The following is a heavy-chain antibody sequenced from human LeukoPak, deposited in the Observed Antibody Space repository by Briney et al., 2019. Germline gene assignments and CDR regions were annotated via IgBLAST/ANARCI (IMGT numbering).Heavy chain of an antibody. CDR3: AREVYNWNDVYYYYMDV. Sequence: GGSLRLSCAASGFTFSNAWMSWVRQAPGKGLEWVGRIKSKTDGGTTDYADSVKGRFTISRDNAKNSLYLQMNSLRAEDTAVYYCAREVYNWNDVYYYYMDVWGKGTTVTISS. CDR2: IKSKTDGGTT. J-gene: IGHJ6*03. CDR1: GFTFSNAW. V-gene: IGHV3-15*01. D-gene: IGHD1-1*01.